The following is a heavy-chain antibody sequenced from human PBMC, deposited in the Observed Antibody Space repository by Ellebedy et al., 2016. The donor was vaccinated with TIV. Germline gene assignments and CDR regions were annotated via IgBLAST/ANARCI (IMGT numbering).Heavy chain of an antibody. CDR2: ISPDGSST. CDR3: ARMLSYTSSSFSSFDS. D-gene: IGHD6-6*01. Sequence: GESLKISCAASGFTFSGYWMHWVRQVPGTGPVWVSRISPDGSSTAYADSVKGRSTISRDNAKNTLSLQMNSLRAEDTAVYYCARMLSYTSSSFSSFDSWGQGTLVTVSS. CDR1: GFTFSGYW. V-gene: IGHV3-74*01. J-gene: IGHJ4*02.